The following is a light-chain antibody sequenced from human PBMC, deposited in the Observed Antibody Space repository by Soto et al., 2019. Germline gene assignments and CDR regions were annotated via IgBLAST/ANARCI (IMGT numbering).Light chain of an antibody. V-gene: IGLV1-40*01. J-gene: IGLJ2*01. Sequence: QSVLTQPPSVSGAPGQRVTISCTGSSSNIGAGHDVHWYQQLPGTAPKLLIYVYSNRPSGVPDRFSGSKSGNTASLTISGLQAEDEADYYCSSYTTRSTVIFGGGTKLTVL. CDR1: SSNIGAGHD. CDR2: VYS. CDR3: SSYTTRSTVI.